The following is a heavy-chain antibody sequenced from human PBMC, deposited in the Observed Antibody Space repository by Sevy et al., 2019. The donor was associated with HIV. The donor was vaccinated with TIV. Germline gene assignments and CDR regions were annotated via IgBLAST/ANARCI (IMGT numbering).Heavy chain of an antibody. CDR2: IYFSGST. J-gene: IGHJ3*01. V-gene: IGHV4-39*01. CDR1: GGSISSSYY. D-gene: IGHD2-21*02. CDR3: AKHHLPYCGTDCLNDDAFDL. Sequence: SQTLSLTCTVSGGSISSSYYWGWIRQPPGKGLEWIGSIYFSGSTYYNPSLKSRATMSVDTSKSQFSLKLNSVTAAETAMYYCAKHHLPYCGTDCLNDDAFDLWGQGTMVTVSS.